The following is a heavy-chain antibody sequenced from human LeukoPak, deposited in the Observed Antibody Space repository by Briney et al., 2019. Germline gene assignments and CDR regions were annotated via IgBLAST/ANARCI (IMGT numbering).Heavy chain of an antibody. D-gene: IGHD3-9*01. CDR3: ARSPHSLTGENFDY. CDR2: INPNHGDT. J-gene: IGHJ4*02. Sequence: GASVKVSCKASGYTFTGYYMHWVRQAPGQGLEWMGWINPNHGDTNYAQKFQDRVSMTRDTSISTAYMHLSRLRSADTAVYYCARSPHSLTGENFDYWGQGTLVTVSS. V-gene: IGHV1-2*02. CDR1: GYTFTGYY.